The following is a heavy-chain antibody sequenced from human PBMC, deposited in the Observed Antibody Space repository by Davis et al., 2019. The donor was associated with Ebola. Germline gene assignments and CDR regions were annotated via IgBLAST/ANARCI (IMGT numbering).Heavy chain of an antibody. CDR3: ARGGGSSKRTMGY. J-gene: IGHJ4*02. D-gene: IGHD1-26*01. CDR2: INPSGGST. Sequence: AASVKVSCKASVYTFTSYYLHWVRQAPGQGLEWMGIINPSGGSTSYAQKFQGRVTMTRDTSTSTVYMELSRLRSDDTAVYYCARGGGSSKRTMGYWGQGTLVTVSS. V-gene: IGHV1-46*01. CDR1: VYTFTSYY.